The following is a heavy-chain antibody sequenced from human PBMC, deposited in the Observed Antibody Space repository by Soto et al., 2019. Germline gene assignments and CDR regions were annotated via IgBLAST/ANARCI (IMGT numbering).Heavy chain of an antibody. D-gene: IGHD2-2*01. Sequence: QPGGSLRLSCAASGFTFSSYGMHWVRQAPGKGLEWVAVISYDGSNKYYADSVKGRFTISRDNSKNTLYLQMNSLRAEDTAVYYCAKLLTPPRSQSTYQPVDYWGQGTLVTVSS. CDR2: ISYDGSNK. CDR3: AKLLTPPRSQSTYQPVDY. V-gene: IGHV3-30*18. J-gene: IGHJ4*02. CDR1: GFTFSSYG.